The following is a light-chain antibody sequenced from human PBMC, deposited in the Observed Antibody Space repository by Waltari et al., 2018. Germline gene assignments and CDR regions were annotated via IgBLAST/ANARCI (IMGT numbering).Light chain of an antibody. J-gene: IGLJ1*01. CDR3: SSYTSSTTSYV. CDR2: DVS. V-gene: IGLV2-14*01. CDR1: STDVGGYDY. Sequence: PASVSGSPGQSITISCTGTSTDVGGYDYVSWYQQHPGKAPRLMIFDVSKRPSGVSNRFSGSKSGNTASLSISGLQAEDEADYYCSSYTSSTTSYVFGTGTKVTVL.